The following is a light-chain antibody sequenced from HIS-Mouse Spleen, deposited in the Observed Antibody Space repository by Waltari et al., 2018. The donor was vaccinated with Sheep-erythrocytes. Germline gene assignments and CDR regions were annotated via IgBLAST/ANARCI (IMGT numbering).Light chain of an antibody. CDR1: SSDVGGYNH. J-gene: IGLJ1*01. CDR3: CSYAGSYNHV. CDR2: DVS. Sequence: QSALTQPRSVSGSPGQSVTISCTGTSSDVGGYNHVSWYQQHPGKAPKLMIYDVSKRPSGVPDRFSGSKSGNTASLTISGLQAEDDADYYCCSYAGSYNHVFATGTKVTVL. V-gene: IGLV2-11*01.